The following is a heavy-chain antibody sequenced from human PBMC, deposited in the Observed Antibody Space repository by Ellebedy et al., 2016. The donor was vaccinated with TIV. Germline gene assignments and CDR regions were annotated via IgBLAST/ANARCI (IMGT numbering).Heavy chain of an antibody. V-gene: IGHV4-34*01. CDR1: GGSFSGYY. J-gene: IGHJ4*02. D-gene: IGHD2-15*01. CDR2: INHSGST. CDR3: ARGVGGSCFLVPDY. Sequence: SETLSLTCAVYGGSFSGYYWSWIRQPPGKGLEWIGEINHSGSTNYNPSLKSRVTISVDTSKNQFSLKLDSVTAADTAVYYCARGVGGSCFLVPDYWGQGTLVTVSS.